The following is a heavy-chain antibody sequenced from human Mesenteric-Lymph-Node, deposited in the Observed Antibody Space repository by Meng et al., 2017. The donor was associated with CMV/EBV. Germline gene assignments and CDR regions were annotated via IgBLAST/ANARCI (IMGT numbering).Heavy chain of an antibody. J-gene: IGHJ6*02. Sequence: WTWIRQPPGQGLEWIGEMSHYGGSTYNPSLRSRVSISVDTSKNQFSLNLNSVTAADTAVYYCARAKAGDSSSWYGLKVYYYYGMDVWGQGTTVTVSS. CDR2: MSHYGGS. D-gene: IGHD6-13*01. V-gene: IGHV4-34*01. CDR3: ARAKAGDSSSWYGLKVYYYYGMDV.